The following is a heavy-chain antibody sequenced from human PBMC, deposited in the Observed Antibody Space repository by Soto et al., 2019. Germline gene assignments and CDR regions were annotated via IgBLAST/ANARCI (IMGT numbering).Heavy chain of an antibody. CDR3: ARRGYQLPQTGYYYYGMDV. CDR1: GGTFSSYA. CDR2: IIPIFGTA. J-gene: IGHJ6*02. V-gene: IGHV1-69*01. D-gene: IGHD2-2*01. Sequence: QVQLVQSGAEVKKPGSSVKVSCKASGGTFSSYAISWVRQAPGQGLEWMGGIIPIFGTANYAQKFQGRVTITADESTSTAYMERSRLRSEDTAVYYCARRGYQLPQTGYYYYGMDVWGQGTTVTVSS.